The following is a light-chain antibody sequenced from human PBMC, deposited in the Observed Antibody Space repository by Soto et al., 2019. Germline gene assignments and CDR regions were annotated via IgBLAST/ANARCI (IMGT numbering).Light chain of an antibody. V-gene: IGKV1-33*01. J-gene: IGKJ1*01. CDR2: GAS. CDR1: KDIKNY. CDR3: QHYDDLPWA. Sequence: DIQMTQSPSSLSASVGDRVTITCQASKDIKNYLNWYQQKPGKAPKLLIYGASILETGVPSRFSGSGSGTDFTFTISSLQTEDIGTYYCQHYDDLPWAFGQGTKVAIK.